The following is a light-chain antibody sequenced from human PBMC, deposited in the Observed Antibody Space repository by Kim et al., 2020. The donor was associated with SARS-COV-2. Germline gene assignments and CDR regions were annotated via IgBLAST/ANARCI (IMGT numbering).Light chain of an antibody. V-gene: IGLV3-21*04. J-gene: IGLJ2*01. CDR1: NIGTYS. CDR2: YNS. CDR3: QVWDSSTNQVV. Sequence: SYELTQPPSVSVAPGQTARITCGDNNIGTYSVHWYQQRPGQAPVLVIYYNSDRPSGISERFSGSNSANTATLTISRVEAGDEADYVCQVWDSSTNQVVFGGGTQLTVL.